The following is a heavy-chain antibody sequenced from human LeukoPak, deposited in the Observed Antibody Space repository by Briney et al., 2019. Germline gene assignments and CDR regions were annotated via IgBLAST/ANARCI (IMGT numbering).Heavy chain of an antibody. J-gene: IGHJ3*02. CDR2: INSDGSST. CDR1: TFTFSSYW. Sequence: PGGSLRLSCAASTFTFSSYWMHWVRQAPGKGLVWVSRINSDGSSTTYADSVKGRFTISRDNAKNTLYLQMNSLRAEDTAVYYCARVDLVVAATYHAFDIWGQGTMVTASS. D-gene: IGHD2-15*01. CDR3: ARVDLVVAATYHAFDI. V-gene: IGHV3-74*01.